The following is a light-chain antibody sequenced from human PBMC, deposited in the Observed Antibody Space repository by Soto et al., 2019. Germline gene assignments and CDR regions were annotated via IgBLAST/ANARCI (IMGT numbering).Light chain of an antibody. V-gene: IGLV1-51*02. CDR3: GTWDSSLSAGV. Sequence: QSVLTQPPSVSAAPGQKVTISCSGGSSNIANNYVSWYQHLPGSAPQLLIYENDKRPSGIPDRFSGSKSGTSAPLGITGLQTGDEADYYCGTWDSSLSAGVFGTGTKVTVL. CDR2: END. CDR1: SSNIANNY. J-gene: IGLJ1*01.